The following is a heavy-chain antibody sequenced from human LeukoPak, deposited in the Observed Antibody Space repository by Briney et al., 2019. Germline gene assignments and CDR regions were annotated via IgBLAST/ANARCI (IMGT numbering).Heavy chain of an antibody. CDR3: ASYPRYSSSPPFDY. V-gene: IGHV1-2*02. Sequence: ASVKVSCKASGYTFTGYYMHWVGQAPGQGFEWMGWINPNTGDTNYAQKFQGRVTMTRDTTISAAFMELTRLTSDDTAVYYCASYPRYSSSPPFDYWGQGTLVTVSS. CDR2: INPNTGDT. CDR1: GYTFTGYY. D-gene: IGHD6-6*01. J-gene: IGHJ4*02.